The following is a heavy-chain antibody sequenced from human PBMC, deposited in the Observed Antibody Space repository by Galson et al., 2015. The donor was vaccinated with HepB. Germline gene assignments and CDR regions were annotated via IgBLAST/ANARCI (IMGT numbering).Heavy chain of an antibody. J-gene: IGHJ5*02. CDR1: GYTFTGYY. V-gene: IGHV1-2*04. CDR3: ARAREVITLGWGWFDP. D-gene: IGHD3-22*01. CDR2: INPNSGGT. Sequence: SVKVSCKASGYTFTGYYMHWVRQAPGQGLEWMGWINPNSGGTNYAQKFQGWVTMTRDTSISTAYMELSRLRSDDTAVYYCARAREVITLGWGWFDPWGQGTLVTVSS.